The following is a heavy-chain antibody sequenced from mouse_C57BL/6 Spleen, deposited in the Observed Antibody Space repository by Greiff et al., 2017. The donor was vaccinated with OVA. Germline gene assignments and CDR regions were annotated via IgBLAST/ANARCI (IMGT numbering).Heavy chain of an antibody. CDR2: FDPETGGT. D-gene: IGHD3-2*02. V-gene: IGHV1-15*01. CDR3: TREGSAGYLAY. Sequence: VQLQQSGAELVRPGASVTLSCKASGYTFTDYAMHWVKQTPVHGLEWIGAFDPETGGTAYNQKFKGKAILTADKSSSTAYMELRSLTSEDSAVYYCTREGSAGYLAYWGQGTLVTVSA. CDR1: GYTFTDYA. J-gene: IGHJ3*01.